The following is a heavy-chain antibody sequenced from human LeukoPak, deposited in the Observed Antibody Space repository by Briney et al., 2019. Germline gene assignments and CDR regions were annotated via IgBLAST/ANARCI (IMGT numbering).Heavy chain of an antibody. Sequence: SETLSLTCTVSGGSISSYNWSWIRQPPGKGLEWIGYIYYSGSTNYNPSLKSRVTISVDTSKNQFSLKLSSVTAADTAVYYCARAGSSWYWNFDYWGQGTLVTVSS. V-gene: IGHV4-59*01. CDR1: GGSISSYN. CDR3: ARAGSSWYWNFDY. J-gene: IGHJ4*02. D-gene: IGHD6-13*01. CDR2: IYYSGST.